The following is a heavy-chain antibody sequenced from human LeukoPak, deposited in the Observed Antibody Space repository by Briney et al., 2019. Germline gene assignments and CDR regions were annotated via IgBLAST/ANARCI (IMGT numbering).Heavy chain of an antibody. J-gene: IGHJ4*02. CDR2: IKSKTDGGTT. V-gene: IGHV3-15*01. CDR1: GFTVSGNY. D-gene: IGHD3-10*01. Sequence: GGSLRLSCAASGFTVSGNYMSWVRQAPGKGLEWVGRIKSKTDGGTTDYAAPVKGRFTISRDDSKNTLYLQMNSLKTEDTAVYYCTTDITMVRGVFDYWGQGTLVTVSS. CDR3: TTDITMVRGVFDY.